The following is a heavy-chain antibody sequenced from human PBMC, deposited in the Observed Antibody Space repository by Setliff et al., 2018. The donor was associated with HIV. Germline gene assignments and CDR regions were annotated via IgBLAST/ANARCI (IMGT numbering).Heavy chain of an antibody. J-gene: IGHJ1*01. CDR2: INHSGST. Sequence: SETLSLTCAVFGGSFSGYYWTWIRQPPGKGLEWTGEINHSGSTNYNPSLKSRVTISVDTSKNQFSLKLSSVTAADTAVYYCARDPKYYYKYFQDWGPGTLVTVSS. V-gene: IGHV4-34*01. CDR3: ARDPKYYYKYFQD. CDR1: GGSFSGYY. D-gene: IGHD1-26*01.